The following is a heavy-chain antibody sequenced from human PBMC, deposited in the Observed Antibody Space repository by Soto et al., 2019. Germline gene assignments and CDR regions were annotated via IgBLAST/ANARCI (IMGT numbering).Heavy chain of an antibody. CDR1: GFSLSTSGMG. Sequence: QITLKESGPTLVKPTQTFTLACTFSGFSLSTSGMGVGWIRQPPGKALEWLALIYWDDDKRYSPSLKSRLTITKDTSKNQVVLTMTYMDPVDTATSYCAHYCSTSSFDYWGQGTLVTVSS. CDR2: IYWDDDK. J-gene: IGHJ4*02. D-gene: IGHD6-6*01. V-gene: IGHV2-5*02. CDR3: AHYCSTSSFDY.